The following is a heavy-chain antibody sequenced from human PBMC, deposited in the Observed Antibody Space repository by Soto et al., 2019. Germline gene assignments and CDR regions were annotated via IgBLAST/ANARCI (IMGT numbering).Heavy chain of an antibody. CDR2: MNPNSGNT. CDR3: ASSSVVAATPNFDY. CDR1: GYTFTSYD. V-gene: IGHV1-8*01. J-gene: IGHJ4*02. Sequence: GASVKVSCKASGYTFTSYDINWVRQATGQGLEWMGWMNPNSGNTGYAQKFQCRVTMTRNTSISTAYMELSSLRSEDTAVYYCASSSVVAATPNFDYWGQGTLVTVSS. D-gene: IGHD2-15*01.